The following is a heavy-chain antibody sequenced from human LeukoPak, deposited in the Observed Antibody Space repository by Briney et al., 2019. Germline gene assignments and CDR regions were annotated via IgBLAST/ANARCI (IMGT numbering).Heavy chain of an antibody. J-gene: IGHJ4*02. D-gene: IGHD2-15*01. Sequence: GESLKISCKGSRYSSTSYWIGWVRQMPGKGLEWMGIIYPGDSDTRYSPSFQGQVTISADKSISTAYLRWNSLKASDTAMYYCARFVGACSGGSCYSDYWGQGTLVTVSS. CDR2: IYPGDSDT. CDR1: RYSSTSYW. CDR3: ARFVGACSGGSCYSDY. V-gene: IGHV5-51*01.